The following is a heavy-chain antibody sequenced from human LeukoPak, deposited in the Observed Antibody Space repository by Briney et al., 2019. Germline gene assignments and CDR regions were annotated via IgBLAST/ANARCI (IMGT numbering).Heavy chain of an antibody. J-gene: IGHJ5*02. CDR2: IYHSGST. D-gene: IGHD5-18*01. CDR3: AVQLWYGNWFDP. CDR1: GYSISSGYY. Sequence: SETLSLTCAVSGYSISSGYYWGWIRQPPGKGLEWIGSIYHSGSTHYNPSLKSRVTISVDTSKNQFSLKLSSVTAADTAVYYCAVQLWYGNWFDPWGQGTLVTVSS. V-gene: IGHV4-38-2*01.